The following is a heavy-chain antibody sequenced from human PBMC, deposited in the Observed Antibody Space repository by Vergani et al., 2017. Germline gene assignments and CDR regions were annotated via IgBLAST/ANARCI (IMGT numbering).Heavy chain of an antibody. V-gene: IGHV4-59*11. CDR2: VSFRGDT. CDR1: DFISNGHY. D-gene: IGHD3-10*01. CDR3: ARSRMYYGAGSPDY. J-gene: IGHJ4*02. Sequence: QAQLQESGPGLVKPSETLSLTCDVFDFISNGHYWSWIRQPPGKGLEWMGYVSFRGDTLYDPSVKGRMTISLNTSSNQFSLYLTSVTAADTAVYYCARSRMYYGAGSPDYWGQGTLVTVSS.